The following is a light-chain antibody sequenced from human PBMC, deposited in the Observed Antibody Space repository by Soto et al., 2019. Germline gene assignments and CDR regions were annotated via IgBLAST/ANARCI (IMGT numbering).Light chain of an antibody. CDR3: QQYYSTPPT. CDR1: RSVRSY. Sequence: EIVLTQSPATLSLSPGERATLSCRASRSVRSYLAWYQQKPGQAPRLLIYDASNRAAGIPARFSGSGSETDFTLTISSLQAEDVAVYYCQQYYSTPPTFGQGTKVEIK. J-gene: IGKJ1*01. CDR2: DAS. V-gene: IGKV3-11*01.